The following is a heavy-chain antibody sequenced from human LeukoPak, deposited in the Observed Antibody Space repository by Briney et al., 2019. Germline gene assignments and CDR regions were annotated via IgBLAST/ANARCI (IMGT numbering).Heavy chain of an antibody. CDR3: TRNPPLTRDFDY. J-gene: IGHJ4*02. Sequence: GASVKVSCKASGYTFTSYDINWVRQATGQGLEWLGWMSPNSGNTGYAQKFQGRVTMTRDTSISTAYMELSSLRSEDTAIYYCTRNPPLTRDFDYSGQGTLVTVSS. CDR1: GYTFTSYD. V-gene: IGHV1-8*02. D-gene: IGHD7-27*01. CDR2: MSPNSGNT.